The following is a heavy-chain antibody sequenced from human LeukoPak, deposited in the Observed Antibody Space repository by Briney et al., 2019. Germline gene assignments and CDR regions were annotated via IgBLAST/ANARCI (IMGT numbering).Heavy chain of an antibody. Sequence: GGSLRLSCAASGFTFSTYEMNWVRQAPGKGLEWVSYISSSGNTIYYADSVRGRFTISRDNAKNSLYLQMNSLRGEDTAVYYCARRRGNWGQGTLVTVSS. CDR2: ISSSGNTI. D-gene: IGHD3-16*01. CDR1: GFTFSTYE. CDR3: ARRRGN. V-gene: IGHV3-48*03. J-gene: IGHJ4*02.